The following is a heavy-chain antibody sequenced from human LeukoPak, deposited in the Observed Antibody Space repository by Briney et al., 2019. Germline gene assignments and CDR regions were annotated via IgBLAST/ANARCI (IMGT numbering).Heavy chain of an antibody. V-gene: IGHV4-39*01. Sequence: SETPFLTCTVSGGSISSYYWGWIRQPPGKGLGWVGGIYYSGSTYYNPSLKSRVTISVDTSKNQFSLKLSSVTAADTAVYYCARLLRVYDYVWGSYRSLGRFDYWGQGTLVTVSS. D-gene: IGHD3-16*02. CDR3: ARLLRVYDYVWGSYRSLGRFDY. CDR1: GGSISSYY. CDR2: IYYSGST. J-gene: IGHJ4*02.